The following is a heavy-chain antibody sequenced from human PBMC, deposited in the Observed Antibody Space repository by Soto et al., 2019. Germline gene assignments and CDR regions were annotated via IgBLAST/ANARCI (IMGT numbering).Heavy chain of an antibody. CDR2: ISADGGWK. D-gene: IGHD1-26*01. CDR1: GFPFNEFW. CDR3: GADVGY. Sequence: EVQVVESGGGLVQPGGSLRLSCAASGFPFNEFWMYWVRQAPGTGLLWVSRISADGGWKDYAESVKGRFSISRDNAKNMVYLQMNILGVEDTGLDHCGADVGYWGPGTQVTVSS. J-gene: IGHJ4*02. V-gene: IGHV3-74*01.